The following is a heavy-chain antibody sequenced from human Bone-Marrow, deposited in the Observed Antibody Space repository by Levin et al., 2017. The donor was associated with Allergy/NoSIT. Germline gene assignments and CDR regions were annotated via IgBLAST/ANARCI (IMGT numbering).Heavy chain of an antibody. V-gene: IGHV3-23*01. J-gene: IGHJ5*02. D-gene: IGHD5-18*01. CDR3: AKGSAYSYGYFRKFDP. Sequence: QAGGSLRLSCAASGFTFGSYAMAWVRQAPHKGLEWVSAITGSGADPYYADSVKGRFSISRENSKDTLYLQMNSLRVEDTAVYYCAKGSAYSYGYFRKFDPWGQGTLVTVSS. CDR2: ITGSGADP. CDR1: GFTFGSYA.